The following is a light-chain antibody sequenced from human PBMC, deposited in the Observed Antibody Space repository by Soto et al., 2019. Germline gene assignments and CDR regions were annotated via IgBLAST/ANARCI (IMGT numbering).Light chain of an antibody. CDR2: DAS. V-gene: IGKV1-5*01. J-gene: IGKJ2*01. CDR3: QHYDGFPLS. CDR1: QPIHKW. Sequence: DIQMTQSPTTLSASVGDRVTISCRASQPIHKWVAWYQQQRPGKTPKLLIYDASTLESGVSSRFXXXXXXXXXXXTISSLQPDDVATYYCQHYDGFPLSFGQGTKLEI.